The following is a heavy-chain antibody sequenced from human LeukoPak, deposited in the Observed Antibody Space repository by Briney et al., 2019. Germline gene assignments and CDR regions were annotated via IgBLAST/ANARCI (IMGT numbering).Heavy chain of an antibody. D-gene: IGHD3-3*01. CDR2: ISGSGGST. V-gene: IGHV3-23*01. CDR3: AKSGNFGVVNYYFDY. CDR1: GFTFSSYA. J-gene: IGHJ4*02. Sequence: GGSLRLSCAASGFTFSSYAMSWVRQTPGKGLEWVSAISGSGGSTYYADSVKGRFTISRDNSKNTLYLQMNSLRAEVTAVYYCAKSGNFGVVNYYFDYWGQGTLVTVSS.